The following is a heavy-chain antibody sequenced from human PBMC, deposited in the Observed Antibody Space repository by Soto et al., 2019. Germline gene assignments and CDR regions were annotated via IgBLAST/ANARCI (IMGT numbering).Heavy chain of an antibody. CDR2: IYPGDSDT. Sequence: EVQLVQSGAEVKKPGESLKISCKGSGYSFTSYWIGWVRQMPGKGLEWMGIIYPGDSDTRYSPSFQGQVTISADKSITTAYLRWSSLKASDGAMYYCARHERLDISYGWGSHLDYWGQGSLVTVSS. J-gene: IGHJ4*02. CDR3: ARHERLDISYGWGSHLDY. V-gene: IGHV5-51*01. D-gene: IGHD3-10*01. CDR1: GYSFTSYW.